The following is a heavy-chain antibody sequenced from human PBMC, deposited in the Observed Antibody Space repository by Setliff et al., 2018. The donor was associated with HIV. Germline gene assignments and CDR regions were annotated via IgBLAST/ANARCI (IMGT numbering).Heavy chain of an antibody. Sequence: SETLSLTCAVYGGSFSGYYWSWIRQPPGKGLEWNGEINHSGSTNYNPSLKSRVTISVDTSKNQFSLKLSSVTAADTAVYYCARGLDDSSGYYLWYYYYMDVWGKGTTVTVSS. CDR3: ARGLDDSSGYYLWYYYYMDV. J-gene: IGHJ6*03. CDR1: GGSFSGYY. D-gene: IGHD3-22*01. CDR2: INHSGST. V-gene: IGHV4-34*01.